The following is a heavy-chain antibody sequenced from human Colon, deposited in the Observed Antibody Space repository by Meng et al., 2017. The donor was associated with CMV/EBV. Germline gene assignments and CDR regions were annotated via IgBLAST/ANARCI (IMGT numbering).Heavy chain of an antibody. D-gene: IGHD1-26*01. Sequence: GESLKISCAASGSTFSAYPMHWVRQAPGKGLEWVAIISHDGATKNYAESVKGRFSISRDNLQNTVTVQMNSLRDEDTAVYYCAREGYFRGFVNWGQGTLVTVSS. V-gene: IGHV3-30*04. CDR1: GSTFSAYP. CDR2: ISHDGATK. J-gene: IGHJ4*02. CDR3: AREGYFRGFVN.